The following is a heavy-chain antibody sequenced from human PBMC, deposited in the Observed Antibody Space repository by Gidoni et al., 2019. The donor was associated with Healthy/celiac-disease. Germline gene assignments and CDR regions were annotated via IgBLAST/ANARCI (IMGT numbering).Heavy chain of an antibody. D-gene: IGHD3-22*01. Sequence: QVQLVESGGGVVQPGRSLRLSCAASGFTFSSYAMHWVRQAPGKGLEWLAVISYDGSNKYYADSVKGRFTISRDNSKNTLYLQMNSLRAEDTAVYYCARDLYDSSGYYLYYYYGMDVWGQGTTVTVSS. J-gene: IGHJ6*02. V-gene: IGHV3-30-3*01. CDR3: ARDLYDSSGYYLYYYYGMDV. CDR1: GFTFSSYA. CDR2: ISYDGSNK.